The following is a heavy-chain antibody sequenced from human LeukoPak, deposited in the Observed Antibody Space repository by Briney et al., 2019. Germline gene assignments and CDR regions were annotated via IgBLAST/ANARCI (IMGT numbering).Heavy chain of an antibody. V-gene: IGHV1-18*01. CDR3: ASCSAGGYSYGYPTEHYYYYGMDV. J-gene: IGHJ6*04. CDR2: ISAYNGNT. CDR1: GYTFTSYG. D-gene: IGHD5-18*01. Sequence: ASVKVSCKASGYTFTSYGISWVRQAPGQGLEWMGWISAYNGNTNYAQKLQGRVTMTTDTSTSTAYMELRSLRSDDTAVYYCASCSAGGYSYGYPTEHYYYYGMDVWGKGTTATVSS.